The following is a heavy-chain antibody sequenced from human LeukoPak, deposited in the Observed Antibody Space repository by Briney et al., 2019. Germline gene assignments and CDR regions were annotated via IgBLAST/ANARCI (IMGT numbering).Heavy chain of an antibody. J-gene: IGHJ4*02. D-gene: IGHD3-10*01. CDR1: GGSIRSGDYF. CDR3: ARSYPPGSGSYVDY. V-gene: IGHV4-30-4*01. Sequence: SSETLSLTCTVSGGSIRSGDYFWTWIRQPPGKGLEWIGYIDYSGSTYHNPSLKSRLIISLDTSKNQFSLKLTSVTAADTAVYSCARSYPPGSGSYVDYWGQGTLVTVSS. CDR2: IDYSGST.